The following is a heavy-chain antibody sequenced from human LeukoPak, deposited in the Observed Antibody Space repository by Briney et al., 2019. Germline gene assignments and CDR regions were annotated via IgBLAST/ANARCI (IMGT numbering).Heavy chain of an antibody. Sequence: GGSLRLSCAASGFTFSDYYMSWIRQAPGKGLEWVSYISSSGSTIYYADSVKGRFTISRDNAKNSLYLQMNSLRAEDTAVYYCARDLAIAVAALGSFDHWGQGTLVTVSS. CDR1: GFTFSDYY. CDR2: ISSSGSTI. V-gene: IGHV3-11*01. D-gene: IGHD6-19*01. CDR3: ARDLAIAVAALGSFDH. J-gene: IGHJ4*02.